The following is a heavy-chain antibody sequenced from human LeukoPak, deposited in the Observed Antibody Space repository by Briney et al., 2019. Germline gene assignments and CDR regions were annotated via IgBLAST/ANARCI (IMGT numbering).Heavy chain of an antibody. CDR3: ARGRVSSIAAGTYYFDY. Sequence: GGSLRLSCAASGFTVSSNYMSWVRQAPGKGLEWVSVIYSGGSTYYADSVKGRFTISRHNSKNTLYLQMNSLRAEDTAVYYCARGRVSSIAAGTYYFDYWGQGTLVTVSS. CDR2: IYSGGST. CDR1: GFTVSSNY. D-gene: IGHD6-13*01. V-gene: IGHV3-53*04. J-gene: IGHJ4*02.